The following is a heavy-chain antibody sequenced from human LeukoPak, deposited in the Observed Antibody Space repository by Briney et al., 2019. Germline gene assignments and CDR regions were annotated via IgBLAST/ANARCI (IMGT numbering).Heavy chain of an antibody. V-gene: IGHV1-2*02. D-gene: IGHD4-11*01. CDR2: INPNSGGT. J-gene: IGHJ4*02. CDR3: ARDAIVRDYSNSDF. CDR1: VYTFTYYY. Sequence: ASVKVSCTASVYTFTYYYIHWVRQAPGQGLEWMGWINPNSGGTNYAQKFQGRVTMTRDTSISTAYMDLSRLTSDDAAVYYCARDAIVRDYSNSDFWGQGTLVTVSS.